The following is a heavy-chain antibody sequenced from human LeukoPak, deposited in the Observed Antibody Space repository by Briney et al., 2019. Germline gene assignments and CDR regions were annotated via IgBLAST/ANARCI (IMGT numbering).Heavy chain of an antibody. D-gene: IGHD3-22*01. CDR1: DGSISSYF. V-gene: IGHV4-59*01. CDR3: ARGEVVAIFDY. J-gene: IGHJ4*02. Sequence: SSETLSLTCTVSDGSISSYFWSWIRQPPGKGLEWIGYIYYSGSTNYNPSLKSRVTISVDTSKNQFSLKLSSVTAADTAVYYCARGEVVAIFDYWGQGALVTVSS. CDR2: IYYSGST.